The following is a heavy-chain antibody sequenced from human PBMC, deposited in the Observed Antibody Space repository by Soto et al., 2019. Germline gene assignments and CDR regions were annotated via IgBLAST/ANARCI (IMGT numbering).Heavy chain of an antibody. CDR1: GGSISSGDYY. V-gene: IGHV4-30-4*01. Sequence: QVQLQESGPGLVKPSQTLSLTCTVSGGSISSGDYYWSWNRQSPRKGLEWIGYIHYSGITFYNPSLKSRVTISVGTSKNQFSLKLTSVTAADTAVYYCATYVAVTAIGMGWFDPWGHETLVTVSS. CDR3: ATYVAVTAIGMGWFDP. CDR2: IHYSGIT. D-gene: IGHD2-21*02. J-gene: IGHJ5*02.